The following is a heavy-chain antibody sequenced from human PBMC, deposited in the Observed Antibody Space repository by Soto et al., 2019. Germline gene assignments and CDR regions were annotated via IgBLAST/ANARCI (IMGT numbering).Heavy chain of an antibody. Sequence: PSETLSLTCTVYGGSISSYYWSWIRQPPGKGLEWIGYIYYSGSTNYNPSLKSRVTISVDTSKNQFSLKLSSVTAADTAVYYCARADGDNFDYWGQGTLVTVSS. J-gene: IGHJ4*02. D-gene: IGHD4-17*01. V-gene: IGHV4-59*01. CDR1: GGSISSYY. CDR3: ARADGDNFDY. CDR2: IYYSGST.